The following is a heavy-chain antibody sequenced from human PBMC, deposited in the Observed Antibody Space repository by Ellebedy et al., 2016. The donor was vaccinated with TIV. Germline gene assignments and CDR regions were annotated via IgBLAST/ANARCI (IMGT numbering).Heavy chain of an antibody. Sequence: KVSCKGSGYNFPRYWIGWVRQMPGKGLEYMGITYPDDSDTRYSPSFQGQVTISADKTTSTAYLQWSSLKASDTAMYYCARTRRGFALDYFDSWGQGTLVTVSS. J-gene: IGHJ4*02. CDR1: GYNFPRYW. CDR3: ARTRRGFALDYFDS. CDR2: TYPDDSDT. V-gene: IGHV5-51*01.